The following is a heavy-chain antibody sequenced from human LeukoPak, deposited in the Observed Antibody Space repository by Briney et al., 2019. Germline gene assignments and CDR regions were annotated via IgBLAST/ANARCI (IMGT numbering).Heavy chain of an antibody. Sequence: GGSLRLSCAASGFTFSSYWMSWVRQAPGKGLEWVANIKQDGSEKYYVDSVKGRFTISRDNAKNSLYLQMNSLRAEDTAVYYCARELYGDHDAFDIWGQGTMVTVSS. D-gene: IGHD4-17*01. CDR1: GFTFSSYW. V-gene: IGHV3-7*01. CDR3: ARELYGDHDAFDI. J-gene: IGHJ3*02. CDR2: IKQDGSEK.